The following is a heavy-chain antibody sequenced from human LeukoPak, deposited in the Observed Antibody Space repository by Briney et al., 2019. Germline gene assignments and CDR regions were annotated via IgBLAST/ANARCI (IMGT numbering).Heavy chain of an antibody. Sequence: GGSLRLSCAASGFKFSDYWMTWVRQAPGKGLEWVANIKRDGSKKSYMDSVEGRFTISRDNSKNSLYLQMNSLRAEDTAVYYCAKDLLESFDYWGQGTLVTVSS. CDR3: AKDLLESFDY. CDR2: IKRDGSKK. CDR1: GFKFSDYW. V-gene: IGHV3-7*01. J-gene: IGHJ4*02.